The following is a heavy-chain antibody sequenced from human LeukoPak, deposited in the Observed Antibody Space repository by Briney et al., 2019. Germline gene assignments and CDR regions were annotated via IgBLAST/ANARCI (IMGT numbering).Heavy chain of an antibody. J-gene: IGHJ4*02. CDR3: ARSGGFGSDY. CDR1: YGSISSYY. Sequence: SETLSLTCIVSYGSISSYYWSWIRQPPGKGLEWIGQIYSSGITNYSPSLKSRVTISVDTSKNQFSLKLTSVTAADTAVYFCARSGGFGSDYWGQGTLVTVSS. V-gene: IGHV4-59*01. D-gene: IGHD6-25*01. CDR2: IYSSGIT.